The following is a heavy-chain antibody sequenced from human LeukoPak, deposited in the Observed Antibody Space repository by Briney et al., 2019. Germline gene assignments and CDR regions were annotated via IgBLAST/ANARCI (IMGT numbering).Heavy chain of an antibody. CDR3: ARDTSKASFDP. D-gene: IGHD4-11*01. J-gene: IGHJ5*02. CDR1: GFIFSSYA. V-gene: IGHV3-23*01. CDR2: ISGSGGST. Sequence: GGSLRLSCAASGFIFSSYAMSWVRQAPGKGLEWVSGISGSGGSTYYTDSVKGRFTISRDNAKNSLYLQMNSLRAEDTAVYYCARDTSKASFDPWGQGTLVTVSS.